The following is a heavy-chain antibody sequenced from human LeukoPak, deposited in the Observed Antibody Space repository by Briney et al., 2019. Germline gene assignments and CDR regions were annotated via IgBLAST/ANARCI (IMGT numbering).Heavy chain of an antibody. CDR1: GFTFSTYW. CDR2: IKQDGSEK. CDR3: ARDLHGYSSSWYLGY. J-gene: IGHJ4*02. V-gene: IGHV3-7*01. D-gene: IGHD6-13*01. Sequence: GGSLRLSCAASGFTFSTYWMTWVRQAPGKGLEWVANIKQDGSEKYYVDSVKGRFTISRDNAKNSLYLQMNSLRAEDTAVYYCARDLHGYSSSWYLGYWGQGTLVTVSS.